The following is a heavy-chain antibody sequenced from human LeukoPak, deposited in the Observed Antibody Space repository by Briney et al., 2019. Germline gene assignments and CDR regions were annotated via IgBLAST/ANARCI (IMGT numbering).Heavy chain of an antibody. CDR1: GFTFDDYD. CDR3: AKAWFGERSGGGFDY. CDR2: ISGDGGST. J-gene: IGHJ4*02. Sequence: GGSLRLSCAASGFTFDDYDIHWVRQAPGKGLEWVSLISGDGGSTYYADSVRGRFTISRDNSKNSLYLQMNSLRTEDTALYYCAKAWFGERSGGGFDYWGQGTLVTVSS. D-gene: IGHD3-10*01. V-gene: IGHV3-43*02.